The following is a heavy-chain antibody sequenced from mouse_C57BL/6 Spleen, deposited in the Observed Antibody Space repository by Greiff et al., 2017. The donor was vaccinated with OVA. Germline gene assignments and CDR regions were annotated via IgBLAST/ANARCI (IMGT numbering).Heavy chain of an antibody. V-gene: IGHV14-2*01. D-gene: IGHD1-1*01. CDR3: ARSDYGSSYGY. J-gene: IGHJ2*01. CDR1: GFNIKDYY. Sequence: VQLQQSGAELVKPGASVKLSCTASGFNIKDYYMHWVKQRTEQGLEWIGRIDPEDGGTKYAPKFQGKATITADTSSNTAYLQLSSLTSEDAADYYCARSDYGSSYGYWGQGTTLTVSS. CDR2: IDPEDGGT.